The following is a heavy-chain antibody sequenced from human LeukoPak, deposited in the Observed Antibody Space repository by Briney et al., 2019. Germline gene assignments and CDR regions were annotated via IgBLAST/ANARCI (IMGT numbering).Heavy chain of an antibody. J-gene: IGHJ5*02. CDR3: ARDEGIGIAAAGFDP. CDR2: INWNGGST. Sequence: PGGSLRLSCAASGFTFDDYGMSWVRQAPGKGLEWVSGINWNGGSTGYADSVKGRFTISRDNAKNSLYLQMNSLRAKDTALYYCARDEGIGIAAAGFDPWGQGTLVTVSS. CDR1: GFTFDDYG. V-gene: IGHV3-20*04. D-gene: IGHD6-13*01.